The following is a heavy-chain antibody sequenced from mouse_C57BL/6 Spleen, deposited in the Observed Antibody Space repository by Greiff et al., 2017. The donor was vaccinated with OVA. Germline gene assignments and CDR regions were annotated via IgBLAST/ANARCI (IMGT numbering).Heavy chain of an antibody. CDR3: ARRGPGDY. CDR1: GYTFTSYW. CDR2: IDPSDSYT. Sequence: QVQLQQPGAELVKPGASVKLSCKASGYTFTSYWMQWVKQRPGQGLEWIGEIDPSDSYTNYNQKFKGKATLTVDTSSRTAYMQLSSLTSEYSAVYYCARRGPGDYWGQGTTLTVSS. J-gene: IGHJ2*01. V-gene: IGHV1-50*01.